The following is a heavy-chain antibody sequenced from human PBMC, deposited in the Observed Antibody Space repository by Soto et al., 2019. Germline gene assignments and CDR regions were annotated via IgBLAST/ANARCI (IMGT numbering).Heavy chain of an antibody. V-gene: IGHV3-20*01. Sequence: EVQLAESGGGVVRTGGSLRLSCAASGFTFDDNGMSWVRQAPGKGLEWVSGINWNGGSTGYADSVKGRFTISRDNAKNSLYLQMNSQRAQDTALYHCARGRGYSYGWYFDYWGQGTLVTVSS. J-gene: IGHJ4*02. D-gene: IGHD5-18*01. CDR2: INWNGGST. CDR1: GFTFDDNG. CDR3: ARGRGYSYGWYFDY.